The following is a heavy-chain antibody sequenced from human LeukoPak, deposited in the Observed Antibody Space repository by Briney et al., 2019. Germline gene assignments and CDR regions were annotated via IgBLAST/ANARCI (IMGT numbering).Heavy chain of an antibody. V-gene: IGHV4-59*12. CDR2: SFYSGNP. CDR1: GGSISNYY. CDR3: ARGLYYYDSSGPDAFDI. D-gene: IGHD3-22*01. Sequence: SETLSLTCTVSGGSISNYYWYWMRQPPGKGLEWIAYSFYSGNPDYNPSLKSRVTISVDTSKNQFSLKLTSVTAADTAVYYCARGLYYYDSSGPDAFDIWGQGTMVTVSS. J-gene: IGHJ3*02.